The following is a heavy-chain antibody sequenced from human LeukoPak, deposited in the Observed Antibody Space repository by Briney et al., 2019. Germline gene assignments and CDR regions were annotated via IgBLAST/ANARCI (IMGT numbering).Heavy chain of an antibody. D-gene: IGHD4/OR15-4a*01. CDR1: RFIFRNYA. CDR2: ISDNGGGT. CDR3: AKESGALGAPLYDY. J-gene: IGHJ4*02. Sequence: PGGSLRLSCGASRFIFRNYAMSWVRQAPGEGLEWVSGISDNGGGTYYADSVKGRFTISRDNSKNMLYLQMNSLRAEDTAVYYCAKESGALGAPLYDYWGQGILVTGSS. V-gene: IGHV3-23*01.